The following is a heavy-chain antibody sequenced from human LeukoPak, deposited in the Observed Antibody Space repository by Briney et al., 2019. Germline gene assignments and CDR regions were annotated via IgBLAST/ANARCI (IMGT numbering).Heavy chain of an antibody. CDR1: GGSISSYY. CDR2: IYYSGST. Sequence: SETLSLTCTVSGGSISSYYWSWIRQPPGKGLEWIGYIYYSGSTNYNPSLKSRVTISVDTSKNQFSLKLSSVTAADTAVYYCARLWFGDLDYWGQGTLVTVSS. J-gene: IGHJ4*02. D-gene: IGHD3-10*01. CDR3: ARLWFGDLDY. V-gene: IGHV4-59*01.